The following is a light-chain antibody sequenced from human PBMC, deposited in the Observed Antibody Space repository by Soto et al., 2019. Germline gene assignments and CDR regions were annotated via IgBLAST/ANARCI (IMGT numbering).Light chain of an antibody. CDR1: QSIGNW. CDR2: KAS. J-gene: IGKJ3*01. CDR3: QQYNSYV. V-gene: IGKV1-5*03. Sequence: DVEIPQTPSSLSASLGDRVILTYRASQSIGNWLAWYQQKPGKAPKLLILKASSLESGVPTRFSGSGSGTDFTLTISSLQPEDFTTYYCQQYNSYVFGPGTKVDIK.